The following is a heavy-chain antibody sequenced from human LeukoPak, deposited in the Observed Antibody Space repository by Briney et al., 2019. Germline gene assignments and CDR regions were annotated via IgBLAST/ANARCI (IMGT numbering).Heavy chain of an antibody. V-gene: IGHV4-39*07. Sequence: SETLSLTCTVSGGSISSSSYYWGWIRQPPGKGLEWIGEINHSGSTNYNPSLKSRVTISIDTSKNQFSLKLSSVTAADTAVYYCARGEDYYDTGGYFGDAFDIWGQGTMVTVSS. CDR2: INHSGST. CDR3: ARGEDYYDTGGYFGDAFDI. CDR1: GGSISSSSYY. D-gene: IGHD3-22*01. J-gene: IGHJ3*02.